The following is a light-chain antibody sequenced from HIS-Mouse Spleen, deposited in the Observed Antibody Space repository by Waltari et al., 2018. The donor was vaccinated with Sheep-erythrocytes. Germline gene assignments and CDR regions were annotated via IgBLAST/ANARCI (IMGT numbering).Light chain of an antibody. Sequence: EIVLTQSPGTLSLSPVERATLSCRASQSVSSSYLAWYQQKPGQAPRLLIYGASSRATGIPDRFSGSGSGTDFTLTISRLEPEDLAVYYCQQYGSSLRTFGQGTRLEIK. CDR3: QQYGSSLRT. CDR1: QSVSSSY. J-gene: IGKJ5*01. V-gene: IGKV3-20*01. CDR2: GAS.